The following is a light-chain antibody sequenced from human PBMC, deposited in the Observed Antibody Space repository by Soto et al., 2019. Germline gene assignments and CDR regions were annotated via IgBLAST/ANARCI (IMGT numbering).Light chain of an antibody. CDR3: QQRSNWPYT. Sequence: VLTQSPGTLSLSPGERATLSCRASASVRNDSLAWYQQHPGQAPRLLIFGASNRATGIPARFSGSGSGTDFTLTISSLEPEDFAVYYCQQRSNWPYTFGQGTKLEIK. CDR2: GAS. CDR1: ASVRND. V-gene: IGKV3-11*01. J-gene: IGKJ2*01.